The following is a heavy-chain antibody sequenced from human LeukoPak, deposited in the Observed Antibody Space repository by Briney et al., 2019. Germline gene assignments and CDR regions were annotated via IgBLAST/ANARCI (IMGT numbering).Heavy chain of an antibody. D-gene: IGHD1-26*01. CDR2: IYSGGST. J-gene: IGHJ4*02. CDR1: GFTVSSNY. Sequence: QPGGSLRLSCAASGFTVSSNYMSWVRQAPGKGLEWVSVIYSGGSTYYADSVKGRFTISRDNSKNTLYLQMNSLRAEDTAVYYCARALGGSYYKYDYWGQGTLVTVSS. CDR3: ARALGGSYYKYDY. V-gene: IGHV3-53*01.